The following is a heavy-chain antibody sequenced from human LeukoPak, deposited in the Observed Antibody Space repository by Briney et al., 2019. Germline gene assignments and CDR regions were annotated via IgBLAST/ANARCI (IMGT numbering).Heavy chain of an antibody. J-gene: IGHJ4*02. V-gene: IGHV3-7*04. CDR1: GFTFSNCW. CDR2: IKQDGSEK. D-gene: IGHD2-21*01. Sequence: AGGSLRLSCAASGFTFSNCWLSWVRQAPGKGLEWVANIKQDGSEKYYVDSVKGRFTISRDNAKNSLYLQMNSLRAEDTAVYYCARDPYYSFDYWGQGTLVTVSS. CDR3: ARDPYYSFDY.